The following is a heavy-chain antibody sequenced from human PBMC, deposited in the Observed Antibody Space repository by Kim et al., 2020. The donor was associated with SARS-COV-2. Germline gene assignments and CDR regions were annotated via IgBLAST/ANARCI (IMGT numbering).Heavy chain of an antibody. V-gene: IGHV4-39*07. CDR3: AKSTGITMIYVFYSDA. J-gene: IGHJ3*01. CDR2: IYYSGST. CDR1: GGSISSSSYY. D-gene: IGHD3-22*01. Sequence: SETLSLTCTVSGGSISSSSYYWGWIRQPPGKGLEWIGSIYYSGSTYYNPSLKSRVTISVDTSKNQFSLKLSSVTAADTAVYYCAKSTGITMIYVFYSDA.